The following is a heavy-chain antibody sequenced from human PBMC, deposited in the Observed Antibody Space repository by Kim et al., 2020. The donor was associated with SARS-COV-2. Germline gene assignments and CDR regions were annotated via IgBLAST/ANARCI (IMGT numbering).Heavy chain of an antibody. D-gene: IGHD7-27*01. CDR3: ATLYGNWATVV. Sequence: GGSLRRSCVASGFTFSNVWMSWVRQAPGKGLEWVGRIKTKTEGGPTDYGTPVKGRFTILRDDSINTLYLQMDSLKTEDTAVYYCATLYGNWATVVWGQGSLVTVSS. CDR2: IKTKTEGGPT. J-gene: IGHJ4*02. CDR1: GFTFSNVW. V-gene: IGHV3-15*01.